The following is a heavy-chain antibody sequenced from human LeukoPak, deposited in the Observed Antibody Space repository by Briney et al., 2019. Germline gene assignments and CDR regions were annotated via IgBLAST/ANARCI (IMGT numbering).Heavy chain of an antibody. CDR1: GYSFTSYW. CDR2: IYPGDSDT. Sequence: GESLKISCKGSGYSFTSYWIGWVRQMPGKGLEWMGIIYPGDSDTRYSPSFQGQVTISADKFISTAYLQWSSLKASDTAMYYCARRGDTLYYDSSLGAFDIWGQGTMVTVSS. D-gene: IGHD3-22*01. J-gene: IGHJ3*02. CDR3: ARRGDTLYYDSSLGAFDI. V-gene: IGHV5-51*01.